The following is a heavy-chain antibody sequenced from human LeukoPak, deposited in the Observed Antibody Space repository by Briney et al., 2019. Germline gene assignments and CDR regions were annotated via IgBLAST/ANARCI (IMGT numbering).Heavy chain of an antibody. J-gene: IGHJ4*02. Sequence: SETLSLTCAVYGGSFSGYYWSWIRQPPGKGLEWIGETNHSGSTNCNPSLKSRVTISVDTSKNQFSLKLSSVTAADTAVYYCARALTYYDFWSGYLGRYFDYWGQGTLVTVSS. CDR2: TNHSGST. D-gene: IGHD3-3*01. CDR3: ARALTYYDFWSGYLGRYFDY. V-gene: IGHV4-34*01. CDR1: GGSFSGYY.